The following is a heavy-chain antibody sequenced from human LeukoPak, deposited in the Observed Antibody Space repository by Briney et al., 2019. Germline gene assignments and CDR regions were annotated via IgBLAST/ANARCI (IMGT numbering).Heavy chain of an antibody. D-gene: IGHD6-19*01. V-gene: IGHV3-33*01. J-gene: IGHJ4*02. Sequence: PGGSLRLSCAASGFTFSSYGMHWVRQAPGKWLEWVAVIWYDGSNKYYADSVKGRFTISRDNSKNTLYLQMNSLRAEDTAVYYCSREYSSGCFDYWGQGTLVTVSS. CDR2: IWYDGSNK. CDR1: GFTFSSYG. CDR3: SREYSSGCFDY.